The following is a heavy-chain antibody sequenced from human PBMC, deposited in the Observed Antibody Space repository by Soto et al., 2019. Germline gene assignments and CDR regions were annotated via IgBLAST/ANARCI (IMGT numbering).Heavy chain of an antibody. CDR3: ARDGFGELLGY. CDR2: INHSGST. Sequence: SEALALTCSVYCGSLRGYYCSCIRQPPGKGLEWIGEINHSGSTNYNPSLKSRVTISVDTSKNQFSLKLSSVTAADTAVYYCARDGFGELLGYWGQGTLVTVSS. CDR1: CGSLRGYY. D-gene: IGHD3-10*01. J-gene: IGHJ4*02. V-gene: IGHV4-34*01.